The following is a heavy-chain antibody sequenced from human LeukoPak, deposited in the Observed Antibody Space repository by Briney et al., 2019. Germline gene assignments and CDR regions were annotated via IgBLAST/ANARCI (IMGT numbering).Heavy chain of an antibody. Sequence: GGSLRLSCVVSGFNLDDYAMHWVRQAPGKGLEWVSGVSYNSGNMGYADSVKGRFTISRDNAKNTLYLQMNSLRAEDTAGYYCARDPDYGDYEDYWGQGTLVTVPS. J-gene: IGHJ4*02. CDR2: VSYNSGNM. CDR3: ARDPDYGDYEDY. CDR1: GFNLDDYA. D-gene: IGHD4-17*01. V-gene: IGHV3-9*01.